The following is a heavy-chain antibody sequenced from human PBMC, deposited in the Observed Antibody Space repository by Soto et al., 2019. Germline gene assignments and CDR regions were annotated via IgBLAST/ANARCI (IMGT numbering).Heavy chain of an antibody. CDR2: SRSRADNYAT. Sequence: EVQLVESGGGLVQPGGSLRLSCATSGITFSDHDMDWVRQAPGKGLEWLGRSRSRADNYATDYAVSVKGIFTFLRGDSKSSLSLQMKSLKTGDAAVYYCFLWVRRLINYSGHGTLFTVSS. CDR1: GITFSDHD. D-gene: IGHD3-10*01. CDR3: FLWVRRLINY. V-gene: IGHV3-72*01. J-gene: IGHJ4*01.